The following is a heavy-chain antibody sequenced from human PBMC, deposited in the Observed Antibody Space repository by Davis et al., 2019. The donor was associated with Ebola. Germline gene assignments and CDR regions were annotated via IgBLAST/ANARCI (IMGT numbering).Heavy chain of an antibody. Sequence: ASVPVSCKASVYTFTSYAMHWVRQAPGQRLEWMGWINAGNGNTKYSQKFQGRVTITRDTSASTAYMELSSLRSEDTAVYYCARKYGDQDYYYGMDVWGQGTTVTVSS. CDR3: ARKYGDQDYYYGMDV. D-gene: IGHD3-10*01. CDR1: VYTFTSYA. V-gene: IGHV1-3*01. CDR2: INAGNGNT. J-gene: IGHJ6*02.